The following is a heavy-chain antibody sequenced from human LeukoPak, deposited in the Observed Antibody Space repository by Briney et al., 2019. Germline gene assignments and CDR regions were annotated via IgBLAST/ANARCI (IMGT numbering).Heavy chain of an antibody. D-gene: IGHD3-3*01. Sequence: SETLSLTCTVSGGSISSGGYYWSWIRQHPGKGLEWIGYIYYSGSTNYNPSLKSRVTISVDTSKNQFSLKLSSVTAADTAVYYCARERFLFLGANNWSDPWGKEPWSPSPQ. J-gene: IGHJ5*01. CDR1: GGSISSGGYY. V-gene: IGHV4-61*08. CDR3: ARERFLFLGANNWSDP. CDR2: IYYSGST.